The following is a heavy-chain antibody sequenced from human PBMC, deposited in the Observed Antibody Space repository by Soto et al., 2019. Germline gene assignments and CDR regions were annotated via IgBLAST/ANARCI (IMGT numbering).Heavy chain of an antibody. CDR3: ANSRAVAGTGIDY. J-gene: IGHJ4*02. CDR1: GFTFSSYG. D-gene: IGHD6-19*01. CDR2: ISYDGSNK. V-gene: IGHV3-30*18. Sequence: ESGGGVVQPGRSLRLSCAASGFTFSSYGMHWVRQAPGKGLEWVAVISYDGSNKYYADSVKGRFTISRDNSKNTLYLQMNSLRAEDTAVYYCANSRAVAGTGIDYWGQGTLVTVSS.